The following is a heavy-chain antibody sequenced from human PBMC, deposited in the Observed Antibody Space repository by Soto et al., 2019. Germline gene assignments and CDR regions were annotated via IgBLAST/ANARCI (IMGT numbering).Heavy chain of an antibody. J-gene: IGHJ4*02. V-gene: IGHV3-48*02. Sequence: ESGGGLVYPGGSLRLSCAGSGFRFSDHSMNWVRQAPGKGLQWISYISSNSDITYYADSVKGRFTVSRDNANNALFLQMNSLRDDDTATYYCARLPKGSLVTAWGQGARVTVSS. CDR3: ARLPKGSLVTA. D-gene: IGHD2-21*02. CDR1: GFRFSDHS. CDR2: ISSNSDIT.